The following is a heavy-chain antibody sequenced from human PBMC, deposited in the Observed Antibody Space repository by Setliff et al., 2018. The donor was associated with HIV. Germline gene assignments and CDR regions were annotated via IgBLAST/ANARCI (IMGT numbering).Heavy chain of an antibody. CDR3: AREYGYDRGAFDI. J-gene: IGHJ3*02. CDR1: GYNFNVYY. D-gene: IGHD2-2*01. CDR2: ISVYNGYT. V-gene: IGHV1-18*04. Sequence: ASVKVSCKASGYNFNVYYMHWVRQAPGQGLEWMGWISVYNGYTNYAQKLQDRVIMTTDTSTSTAYMELRSLRSDDTAVYYCAREYGYDRGAFDIWGQGTMVTVSS.